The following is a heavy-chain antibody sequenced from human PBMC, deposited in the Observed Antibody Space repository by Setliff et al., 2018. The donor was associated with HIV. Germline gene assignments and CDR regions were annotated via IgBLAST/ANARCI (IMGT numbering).Heavy chain of an antibody. CDR1: GFTFSDYY. Sequence: GGSLRLSCAVSGFTFSDYYMSWIRQTPGKELEWISHISKSGSSIYYADSVKGRFTISRDNAKNSLYLQMNSLRVEDTAVYYCAVAVLGTIGYWGQGTLVTVSS. CDR2: ISKSGSSI. CDR3: AVAVLGTIGY. D-gene: IGHD6-19*01. J-gene: IGHJ4*02. V-gene: IGHV3-11*04.